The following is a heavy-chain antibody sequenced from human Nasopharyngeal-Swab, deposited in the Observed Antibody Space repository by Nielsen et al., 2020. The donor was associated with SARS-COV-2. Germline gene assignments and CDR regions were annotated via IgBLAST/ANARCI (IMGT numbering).Heavy chain of an antibody. J-gene: IGHJ4*02. Sequence: GESLKISCAASGFTFSSYGMHWVRQAPGKGLEWVAVIWYDGSNKYYADSGKGRFTIPRDNSKNTLYLQMNSLRAEDTAVYYCARDFDPANLIVATMGYWGQGTLVTVSS. D-gene: IGHD5-12*01. CDR1: GFTFSSYG. CDR3: ARDFDPANLIVATMGY. V-gene: IGHV3-33*01. CDR2: IWYDGSNK.